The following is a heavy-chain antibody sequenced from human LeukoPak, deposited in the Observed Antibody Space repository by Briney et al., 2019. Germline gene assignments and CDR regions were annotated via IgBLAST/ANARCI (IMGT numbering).Heavy chain of an antibody. CDR1: GFTFSSYE. J-gene: IGHJ3*02. CDR2: ISSSGSTI. V-gene: IGHV3-48*03. CDR3: ARDRYYDILTGVDALDI. Sequence: PGGSLRLSCAASGFTFSSYEMNWVRQAPGKGLGWVSYISSSGSTIYYVDSVKGRFTISRDNAKNSLYLQMNSLRAEDTAVYYCARDRYYDILTGVDALDIWGQGTMVTVSS. D-gene: IGHD3-9*01.